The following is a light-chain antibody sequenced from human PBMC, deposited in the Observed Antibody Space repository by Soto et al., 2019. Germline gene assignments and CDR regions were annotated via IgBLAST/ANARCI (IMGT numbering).Light chain of an antibody. CDR2: KAS. J-gene: IGKJ1*01. CDR3: NQYCSSSPWT. CDR1: QSISSW. V-gene: IGKV1-5*03. Sequence: DIQMTQSPSTLSASVGDRVTITCRASQSISSWLAWYQQKPGRAPKLLIYKASILETGVPSRFSGSGSGTEFTLIISSLQPDDFASYYCNQYCSSSPWTFGQATKVEIK.